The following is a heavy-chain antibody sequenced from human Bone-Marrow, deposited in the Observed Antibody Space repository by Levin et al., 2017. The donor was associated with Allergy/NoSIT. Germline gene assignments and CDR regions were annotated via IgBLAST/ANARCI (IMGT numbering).Heavy chain of an antibody. V-gene: IGHV4-39*01. J-gene: IGHJ4*02. CDR1: GGSISSSSAY. Sequence: SSETLSLTCTVSGGSISSSSAYWSWIRRPPGKGLEWIASIYYSGKTYYNPSLKSRVTISVDTSKKQFSLKLSSVTAADTAVYYCARRIVATPTYYFDYWGQGTLVTVSS. CDR3: ARRIVATPTYYFDY. D-gene: IGHD5-12*01. CDR2: IYYSGKT.